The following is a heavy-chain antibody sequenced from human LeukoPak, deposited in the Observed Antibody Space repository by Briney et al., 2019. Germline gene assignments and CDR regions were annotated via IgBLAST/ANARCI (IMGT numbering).Heavy chain of an antibody. J-gene: IGHJ4*02. V-gene: IGHV1-2*02. D-gene: IGHD3/OR15-3a*01. CDR1: GYTFTGYY. CDR2: INPNSGGT. Sequence: ASVKVSCKASGYTFTGYYMHWVRQAPGQGLEWMGWINPNSGGTNYAQKFQGRVTMTRDTSISTAYMELSRLRSDDTAVYYCARRLRGDFWTTTFDYWGPGTLVTVSS. CDR3: ARRLRGDFWTTTFDY.